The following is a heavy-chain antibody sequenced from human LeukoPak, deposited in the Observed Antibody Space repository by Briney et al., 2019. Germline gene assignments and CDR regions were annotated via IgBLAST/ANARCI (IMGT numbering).Heavy chain of an antibody. CDR2: ISGSGGST. CDR3: AKRELPHFYYYYGMDV. CDR1: GFTFSSYA. V-gene: IGHV3-23*01. J-gene: IGHJ6*02. D-gene: IGHD1-26*01. Sequence: HPGGSLRLSCAASGFTFSSYAMSWVRQAPGKGLEWVSAISGSGGSTYYADSVKGRFTISRDNSKNTLYLQMNSLRAEDTAVYYCAKRELPHFYYYYGMDVWGQGTTVTVSS.